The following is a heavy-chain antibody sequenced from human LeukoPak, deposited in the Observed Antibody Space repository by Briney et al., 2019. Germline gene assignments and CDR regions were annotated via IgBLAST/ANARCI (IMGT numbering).Heavy chain of an antibody. CDR3: AKVKGPHTKLYSNGYNDAFDI. CDR1: RFIFNIYA. V-gene: IGHV3-23*01. Sequence: GGSLRLSCAASRFIFNIYAMSWVRQAPGKGLEWVSAITGDGGRSYYADSVKGRFTISRDNSKNTLYLDMSSLRAEDTALYYCAKVKGPHTKLYSNGYNDAFDIWGQGTVVTVSS. J-gene: IGHJ3*02. D-gene: IGHD5-18*01. CDR2: ITGDGGRS.